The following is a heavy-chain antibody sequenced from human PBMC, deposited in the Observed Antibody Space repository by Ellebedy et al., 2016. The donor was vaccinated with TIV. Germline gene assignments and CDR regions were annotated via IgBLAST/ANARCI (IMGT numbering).Heavy chain of an antibody. Sequence: GSLRLXXTVSGGSISSSSYYWGWIRQPPGKGLEWIGSIYYSGSTYYNPSLKSRVTISVDTSKNQFSLKLSSVTAADTAVYYCAREGYSYGYDYYYGMDVWGQGTTVTVSS. CDR2: IYYSGST. CDR1: GGSISSSSYY. J-gene: IGHJ6*02. CDR3: AREGYSYGYDYYYGMDV. V-gene: IGHV4-39*07. D-gene: IGHD5-18*01.